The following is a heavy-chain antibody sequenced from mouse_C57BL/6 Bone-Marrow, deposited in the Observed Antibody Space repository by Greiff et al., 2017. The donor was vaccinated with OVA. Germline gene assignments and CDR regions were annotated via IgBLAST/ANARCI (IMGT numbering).Heavy chain of an antibody. J-gene: IGHJ1*03. CDR1: GYAFTNYL. CDR3: ARSYDYDGDWYFDV. Sequence: VQLQQSGAELVRPGTSVKVSCKASGYAFTNYLIEWVKQRPGQGLEWIGVINPGSGGTNYHEKFKGKAPLTADKSSSTAYMQLSSLTSEDSAVYFCARSYDYDGDWYFDVWGTGTTVTVSS. CDR2: INPGSGGT. V-gene: IGHV1-54*01. D-gene: IGHD2-4*01.